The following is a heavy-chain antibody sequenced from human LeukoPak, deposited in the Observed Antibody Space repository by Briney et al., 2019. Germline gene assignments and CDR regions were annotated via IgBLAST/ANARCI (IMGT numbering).Heavy chain of an antibody. Sequence: GGSLRLSCAASGFTFSSYGMHWVRQAPGKGLERVASIKQDGSGKYYVDSVKGRFTVSRDNAKNSLYLQMNSLRAEDTAVYYCARGSADMDVWAKGPRSPSP. CDR2: IKQDGSGK. J-gene: IGHJ6*03. V-gene: IGHV3-7*01. CDR1: GFTFSSYG. CDR3: ARGSADMDV.